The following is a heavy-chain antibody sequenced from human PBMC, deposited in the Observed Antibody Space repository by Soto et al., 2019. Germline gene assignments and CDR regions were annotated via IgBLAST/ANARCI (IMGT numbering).Heavy chain of an antibody. CDR1: GGSVGGSSYY. Sequence: SETLSLTCTFSGGSVGGSSYYWGWVRQPPGKGLEWIGSIYYSGSTYYNPSLKSRVTISVDTSKNQFSLKLSSVTAADTAVYYCARHSYCSGGSCYYYYYYMDVWGKGTTVTVSS. D-gene: IGHD2-15*01. V-gene: IGHV4-39*01. J-gene: IGHJ6*03. CDR3: ARHSYCSGGSCYYYYYYMDV. CDR2: IYYSGST.